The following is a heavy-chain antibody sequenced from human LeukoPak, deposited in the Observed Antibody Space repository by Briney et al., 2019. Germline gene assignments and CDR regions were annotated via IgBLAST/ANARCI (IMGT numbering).Heavy chain of an antibody. CDR1: GFTFSSYG. V-gene: IGHV3-33*01. CDR3: ARDNDSSGYSTGPVDY. J-gene: IGHJ4*02. Sequence: GGSLRLSCAACGFTFSSYGMHWVRQAPGKGLEWVAVIWYDGSNKYYADSVKGRFTISRDNSKNTLYLQMNSLRAEDTAVYYCARDNDSSGYSTGPVDYWGQGTLVTVSS. CDR2: IWYDGSNK. D-gene: IGHD3-22*01.